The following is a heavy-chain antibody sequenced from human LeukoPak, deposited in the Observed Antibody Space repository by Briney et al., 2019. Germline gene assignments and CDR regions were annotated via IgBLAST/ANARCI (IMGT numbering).Heavy chain of an antibody. CDR2: ISYDGSNK. CDR1: GFTFSSYA. CDR3: ERVKSILAPYSGYDYYYYYGMDV. J-gene: IGHJ6*02. D-gene: IGHD5-12*01. Sequence: GGSLRLSCAASGFTFSSYAMHWVRQAPGKGLEWVAVISYDGSNKYYADSVKGRFTISSDNSKNTLYLQMNSLRAEDTAVYYCERVKSILAPYSGYDYYYYYGMDVWGQGTTVTVSS. V-gene: IGHV3-30-3*01.